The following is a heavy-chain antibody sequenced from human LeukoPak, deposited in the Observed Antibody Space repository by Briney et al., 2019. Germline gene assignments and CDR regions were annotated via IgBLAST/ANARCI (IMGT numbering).Heavy chain of an antibody. CDR2: IYYSGST. V-gene: IGHV4-59*08. CDR3: ARHFTYYYDSSGYPRDAFDI. D-gene: IGHD3-22*01. J-gene: IGHJ3*02. Sequence: PSKTLSLTCTVSGGSISGYYWSWIRQSPGKGLVWIGYIYYSGSTNYNPSLKSRVTISVDMSKNQFSLKMSSVTAADTALYYCARHFTYYYDSSGYPRDAFDIWGQGTMVTVSS. CDR1: GGSISGYY.